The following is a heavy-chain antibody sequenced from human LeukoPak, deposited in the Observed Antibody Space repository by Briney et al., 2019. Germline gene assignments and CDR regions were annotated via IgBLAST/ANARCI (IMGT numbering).Heavy chain of an antibody. D-gene: IGHD3-3*01. CDR2: TSAYNGNT. CDR3: ARVGYDFWSGYWFDP. CDR1: GYTFTSYG. J-gene: IGHJ5*02. Sequence: ASVKVSCKASGYTFTSYGISWVRQAPGQGLEWMGWTSAYNGNTNYAQKLQGRVTMTTDTSTSTAYMELRSLRSDDTAVYYCARVGYDFWSGYWFDPWGQGTLVTVSS. V-gene: IGHV1-18*01.